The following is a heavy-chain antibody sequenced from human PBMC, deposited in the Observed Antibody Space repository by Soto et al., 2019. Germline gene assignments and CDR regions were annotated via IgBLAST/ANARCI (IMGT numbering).Heavy chain of an antibody. D-gene: IGHD2-21*02. J-gene: IGHJ6*02. CDR2: IVPSLDTT. CDR3: AGWPHPRGTADPYAIDV. Sequence: QVQLVQSGTEVKKPGSSVKVSCKASGGTFSSSGFSWVRQAPGQGLEWMGMIVPSLDTTKYAQKFQARVTITADQFTSTAYMELSSLRSEDTAVYYCAGWPHPRGTADPYAIDVWGQGTRVIVSS. CDR1: GGTFSSSG. V-gene: IGHV1-69*09.